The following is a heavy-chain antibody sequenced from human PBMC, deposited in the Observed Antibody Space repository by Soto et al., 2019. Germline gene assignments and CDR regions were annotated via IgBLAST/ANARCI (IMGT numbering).Heavy chain of an antibody. V-gene: IGHV3-30-3*01. Sequence: QVQLVESGGGVVQPGRSLRLSCAASGFTFSSYAMHWVRQAPGKGLEWVAVISYDGSNKYYADSVKGRFTISRDNSKNTLYLQMNSLRAEDTAVYYCAGGGGITMIVVVTPSLRFDPRGQGTLVTVSS. D-gene: IGHD3-22*01. CDR3: AGGGGITMIVVVTPSLRFDP. J-gene: IGHJ5*02. CDR2: ISYDGSNK. CDR1: GFTFSSYA.